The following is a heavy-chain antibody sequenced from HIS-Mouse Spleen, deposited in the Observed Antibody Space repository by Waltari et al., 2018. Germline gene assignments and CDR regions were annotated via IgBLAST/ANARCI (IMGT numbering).Heavy chain of an antibody. CDR2: INHSGST. CDR1: GGSFSGYY. J-gene: IGHJ5*02. CDR3: AREKSSSSWYNWFDP. Sequence: QVQLQQWGAGLLKPSETLSLTCAVYGGSFSGYYLSWIRPPPGKGLEWIGEINHSGSTNYNPSLKSRVTISVDTSKNQFSLKLSSVTAADTAVYYCAREKSSSSWYNWFDPWGQGTLVTVSS. V-gene: IGHV4-34*01. D-gene: IGHD6-13*01.